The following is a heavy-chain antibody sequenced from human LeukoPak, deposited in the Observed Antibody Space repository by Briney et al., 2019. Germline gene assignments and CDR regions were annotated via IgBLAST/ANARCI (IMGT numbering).Heavy chain of an antibody. V-gene: IGHV4-59*01. CDR3: ARGGTWPVRFDY. Sequence: SETLSLTCTVSGGSISNYYWSWIRQPPGTGLEWLGYIYYSGSTNYNPSLTSRVTISVDTSKNQFSLKLSSVTAADTAVYYCARGGTWPVRFDYWGQGTLVTVSS. CDR1: GGSISNYY. CDR2: IYYSGST. D-gene: IGHD6-19*01. J-gene: IGHJ4*02.